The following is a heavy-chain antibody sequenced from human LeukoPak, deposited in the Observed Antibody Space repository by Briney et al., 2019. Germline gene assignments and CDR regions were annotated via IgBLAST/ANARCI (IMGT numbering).Heavy chain of an antibody. CDR1: GGSISSYY. Sequence: SETLSLTCTVSGGSISSYYWSWIRQPPGKGLEWIGYIYYSGSTNYNPSLKSRVTISVDTSKNQFSLKLSSVTAADTAVYYCARATLEYCSGGSCLLGAFDIWGQGTMVTVSS. J-gene: IGHJ3*02. D-gene: IGHD2-15*01. CDR3: ARATLEYCSGGSCLLGAFDI. CDR2: IYYSGST. V-gene: IGHV4-59*01.